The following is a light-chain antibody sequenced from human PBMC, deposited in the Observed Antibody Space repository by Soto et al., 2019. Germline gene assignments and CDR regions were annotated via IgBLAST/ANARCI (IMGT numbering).Light chain of an antibody. Sequence: QSALTQPASVSGSPGQSMTISCTGTSSDVGSYNLVSWYQQHPGKAPKLMICEGSKRPTGVSDRFSGSKSGNTASLTISGLQAEDEADYYCCSYAGSTTVVFGGGTKLTVL. CDR3: CSYAGSTTVV. CDR1: SSDVGSYNL. CDR2: EGS. V-gene: IGLV2-23*01. J-gene: IGLJ2*01.